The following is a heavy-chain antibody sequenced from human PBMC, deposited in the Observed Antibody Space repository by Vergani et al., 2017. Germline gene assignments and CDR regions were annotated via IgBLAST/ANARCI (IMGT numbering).Heavy chain of an antibody. J-gene: IGHJ5*02. CDR3: ARYYDSSGYYYADWFDP. V-gene: IGHV4-4*07. Sequence: QVQLQESGPGLVKPSETLSLTCTVSGGSISSYYWSWIRQPAGKGLEWIGRIYTSGSTNYNPSLKSRVTMSVDTSKNQFSLKLSSVTAADTAVYYCARYYDSSGYYYADWFDPWGQGTLVTVSS. CDR2: IYTSGST. D-gene: IGHD3-22*01. CDR1: GGSISSYY.